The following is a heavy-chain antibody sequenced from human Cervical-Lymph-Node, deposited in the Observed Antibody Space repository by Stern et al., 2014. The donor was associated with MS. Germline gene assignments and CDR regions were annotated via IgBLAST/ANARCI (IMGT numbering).Heavy chain of an antibody. CDR3: AHRTAGPFDY. J-gene: IGHJ4*02. V-gene: IGHV2-5*02. CDR1: EFSLSTSGLG. CDR2: IYWDDQK. Sequence: QITLKESGPALVKPTQTLTLTCTFSEFSLSTSGLGVGWIRQPPGEALEWLDYIYWDDQKRYSPSLKSRLTITKDTSKNQVVLTLTNVDPVDTATYYCAHRTAGPFDYWGQGTLVTVSS.